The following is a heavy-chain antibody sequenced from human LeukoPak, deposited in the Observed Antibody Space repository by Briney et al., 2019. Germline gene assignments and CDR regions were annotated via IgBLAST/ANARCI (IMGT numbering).Heavy chain of an antibody. D-gene: IGHD6-6*01. CDR1: GGSISSSY. V-gene: IGHV4-59*08. CDR3: ARHRAYSSSSPFDY. Sequence: SETLSLTCSVSGGSISSSYWSWIRQPPGKGLEWIGYIYYTGSTNYNPSLKSRVTMFVDMSKNQFSLRLSSVAAADTAVYYCARHRAYSSSSPFDYWGQGTLVTVSS. J-gene: IGHJ4*02. CDR2: IYYTGST.